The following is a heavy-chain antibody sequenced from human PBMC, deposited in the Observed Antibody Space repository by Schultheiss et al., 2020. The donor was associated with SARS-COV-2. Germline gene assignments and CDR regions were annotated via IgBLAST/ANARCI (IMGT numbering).Heavy chain of an antibody. CDR1: GFTFSDYW. CDR3: ARNAARLITRAQFDY. Sequence: GGSLRLSCAASGFTFSDYWMHWVRQVPGKGLEWVSSITDSGDYTYYRDSVKGRFTISRDNAKNSLYLQMNSLRAEDTAVYYCARNAARLITRAQFDYWGQGTLVTVSS. CDR2: ITDSGDYT. J-gene: IGHJ4*02. D-gene: IGHD6-6*01. V-gene: IGHV3-21*01.